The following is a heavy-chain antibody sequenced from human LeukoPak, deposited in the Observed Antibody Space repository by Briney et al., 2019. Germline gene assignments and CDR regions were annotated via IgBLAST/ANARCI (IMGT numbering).Heavy chain of an antibody. CDR1: GYTFTGYD. J-gene: IGHJ3*02. CDR2: INPNSGGT. Sequence: ASVKVSCKASGYTFTGYDMHRVRQAPGQGLEWMGWINPNSGGTNYAQKFQGRVTMTRDTSISTAYMELSRLRSDDTAVYYCARANDYGDSFDAFDIWGQGTMVTVSS. D-gene: IGHD4-17*01. V-gene: IGHV1-2*02. CDR3: ARANDYGDSFDAFDI.